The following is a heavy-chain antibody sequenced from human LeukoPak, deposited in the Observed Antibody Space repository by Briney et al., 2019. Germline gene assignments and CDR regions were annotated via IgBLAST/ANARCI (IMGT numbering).Heavy chain of an antibody. CDR2: IYYSGST. J-gene: IGHJ4*02. CDR1: GGSISSYY. Sequence: SETLSLTCTVSGGSISSYYWSWIRQPPGKGLEWIGYIYYSGSTNYNPSLKSRVTISVDTSKNQFSLKLSSVTAADTAVYYCASLIAAAGTVSDYWGQGTLVTVSS. D-gene: IGHD6-13*01. V-gene: IGHV4-59*12. CDR3: ASLIAAAGTVSDY.